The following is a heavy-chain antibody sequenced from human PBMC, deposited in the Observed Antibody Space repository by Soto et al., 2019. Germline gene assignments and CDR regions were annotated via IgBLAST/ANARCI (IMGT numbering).Heavy chain of an antibody. CDR3: ARVWGGDCNYGMDV. Sequence: QVQLQESGPGLVKPSQTLSLTCTVSGGSISSGGYYLSWIRQHPGKRLVCIGYIYYSGSTSSNPALKSRLTISVDASKNQFSLQLSSVTAADTAVYYCARVWGGDCNYGMDVWGQGTTVTVSS. D-gene: IGHD2-21*02. J-gene: IGHJ6*02. CDR2: IYYSGST. V-gene: IGHV4-31*03. CDR1: GGSISSGGYY.